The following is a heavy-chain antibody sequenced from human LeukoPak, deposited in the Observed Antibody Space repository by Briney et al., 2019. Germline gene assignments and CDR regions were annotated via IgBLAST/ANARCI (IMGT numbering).Heavy chain of an antibody. V-gene: IGHV4-59*08. CDR2: IYYSGST. CDR1: GGSISSYY. CDR3: ANNFGYCYGFDF. D-gene: IGHD5-18*01. J-gene: IGHJ4*02. Sequence: SETLSLTCTVSGGSISSYYWSWIRRPPGKGLGWIGYIYYSGSTNYNPSLKSRVTISVDTSKNQFSLKLSSVTAADTAVYYCANNFGYCYGFDFWGQGTLVTVSS.